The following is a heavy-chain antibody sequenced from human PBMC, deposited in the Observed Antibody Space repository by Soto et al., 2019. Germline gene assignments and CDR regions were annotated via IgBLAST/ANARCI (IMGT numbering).Heavy chain of an antibody. CDR1: GGTFSSYT. CDR2: VIPILAMS. Sequence: QVKLVQSGAEVRKPGSSVKVSCTASGGTFSSYTINWVRQAPGQGPEWMGRVIPILAMSNYAQKFQGRVTXTXDEXTSTAYMYLSSLRSEDTALYYCATNYGSGSTHFDYWGQGTLVTVSS. CDR3: ATNYGSGSTHFDY. J-gene: IGHJ4*02. D-gene: IGHD3-10*01. V-gene: IGHV1-69*02.